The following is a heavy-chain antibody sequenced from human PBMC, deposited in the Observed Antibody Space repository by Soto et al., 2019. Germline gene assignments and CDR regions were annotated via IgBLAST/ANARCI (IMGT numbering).Heavy chain of an antibody. CDR2: ISGSGGTI. D-gene: IGHD6-19*01. CDR3: AKLRGSGCYFHY. CDR1: GFTFSDFA. Sequence: EVQVLESGGGLVQPGGSLRLSCVASGFTFSDFAMSWVRQAPGKGLEWVSSISGSGGTIYYADSVKGRFTISRDNSNNTLYLQMLSLRADDTAVYFCAKLRGSGCYFHYWGQGTLFAVSS. J-gene: IGHJ4*02. V-gene: IGHV3-23*01.